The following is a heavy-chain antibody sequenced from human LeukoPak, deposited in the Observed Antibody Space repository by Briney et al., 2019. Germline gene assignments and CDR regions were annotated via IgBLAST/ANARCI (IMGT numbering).Heavy chain of an antibody. Sequence: KSGGSLRLSCAASGFTFSNAWMSWVRQAPGKGLEWVGRIKSKTDGGTTDYAAPVKGRFTISRDDSKNTLYLQMNSLKTEDTAVYYCTTELIGPHNNWFDPWGQGTLVTVSS. CDR1: GFTFSNAW. CDR3: TTELIGPHNNWFDP. V-gene: IGHV3-15*01. CDR2: IKSKTDGGTT. D-gene: IGHD3-22*01. J-gene: IGHJ5*02.